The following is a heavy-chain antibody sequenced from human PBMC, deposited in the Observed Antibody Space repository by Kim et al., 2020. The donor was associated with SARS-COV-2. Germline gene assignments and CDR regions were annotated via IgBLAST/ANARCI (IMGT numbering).Heavy chain of an antibody. CDR2: ISSSSSYI. J-gene: IGHJ4*02. CDR3: ARVSFQGGYDSLLFYY. CDR1: GFTFSSYS. V-gene: IGHV3-21*01. D-gene: IGHD5-12*01. Sequence: GGSLRLSCAASGFTFSSYSMNWVRQAPGKGLEWVSSISSSSSYIYYADSVKGRFTISRDNAKNSLYLQMNSLRAEDTAVYYCARVSFQGGYDSLLFYYRGQGTLVTVSS.